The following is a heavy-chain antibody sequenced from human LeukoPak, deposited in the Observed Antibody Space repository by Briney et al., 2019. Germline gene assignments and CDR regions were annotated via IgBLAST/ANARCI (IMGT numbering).Heavy chain of an antibody. D-gene: IGHD4-11*01. V-gene: IGHV4-59*01. CDR3: ARATVTLYYYYFDV. CDR1: GGSISSYY. CDR2: IYYSGSS. J-gene: IGHJ6*03. Sequence: SETLSLTCTVSGGSISSYYWSWLGQPPGKGVEGIGDIYYSGSSNYNHSLTRRGTILVDTTKNQLSLTLSTVIAADTAVYYCARATVTLYYYYFDVWGKGTTVTVSS.